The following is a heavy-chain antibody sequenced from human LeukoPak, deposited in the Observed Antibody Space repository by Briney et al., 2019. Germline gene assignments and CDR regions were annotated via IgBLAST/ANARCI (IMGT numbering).Heavy chain of an antibody. CDR3: GKDYYGSGSHFLDY. J-gene: IGHJ4*02. CDR2: ISGSGGST. V-gene: IGHV3-23*01. Sequence: GGSLRLSCAAPGFTFSDYAMSWVRQAPGKGPEWVSVISGSGGSTYYADSVKGRFTISRDNSKNTVYLQMNSLRAEDTAVYYCGKDYYGSGSHFLDYWGRGTLVPVSS. D-gene: IGHD3-10*01. CDR1: GFTFSDYA.